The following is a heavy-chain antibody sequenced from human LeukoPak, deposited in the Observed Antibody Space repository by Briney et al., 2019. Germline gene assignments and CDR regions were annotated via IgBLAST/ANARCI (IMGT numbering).Heavy chain of an antibody. CDR1: GGSISSYY. J-gene: IGHJ4*02. V-gene: IGHV4-59*01. Sequence: SETLSLTCTVSGGSISSYYWSWIRQPPGKGLEWIGYIYYSGSTNYNPPLKSRVTISVDTSKNQFSLKLSSVTAADTAVYYCARARDSSGYYYVPYYFDYWGQGTLVTVSS. CDR3: ARARDSSGYYYVPYYFDY. CDR2: IYYSGST. D-gene: IGHD3-22*01.